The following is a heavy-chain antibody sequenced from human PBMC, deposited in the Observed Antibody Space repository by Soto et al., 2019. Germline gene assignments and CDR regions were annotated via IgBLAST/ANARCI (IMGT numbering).Heavy chain of an antibody. D-gene: IGHD3-22*01. CDR1: GYSFATAG. CDR2: ISAYNGNT. V-gene: IGHV1-18*01. CDR3: ARAGQYYDSSGYAN. Sequence: GASGKVCCEASGYSFATAGISWVRQAPGQGLEWMGWISAYNGNTNYDRKLQDRVTMTTNTSTSTAYLELRSLRSDDTAVYYCARAGQYYDSSGYANWGQGTLVTVSS. J-gene: IGHJ4*02.